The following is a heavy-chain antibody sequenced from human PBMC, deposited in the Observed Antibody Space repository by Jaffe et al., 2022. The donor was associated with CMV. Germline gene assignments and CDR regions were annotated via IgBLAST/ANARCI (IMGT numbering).Heavy chain of an antibody. CDR1: GFYVNSNY. D-gene: IGHD3-22*01. CDR3: ARVSYDTSAYKGAFDY. CDR2: IYNGGNT. J-gene: IGHJ4*02. Sequence: EVQLVESGGGLVQPGGSLRLSCAASGFYVNSNYMSWVRQAPGKGLEWVSVIYNGGNTDYADSVKGRFIISRDNSKNTLYLQMNSLRAEDTAVYYCARVSYDTSAYKGAFDYWGQGTLVTVSS. V-gene: IGHV3-66*01.